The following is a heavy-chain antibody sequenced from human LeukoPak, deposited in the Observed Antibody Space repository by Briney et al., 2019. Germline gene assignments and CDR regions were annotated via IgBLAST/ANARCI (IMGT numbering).Heavy chain of an antibody. J-gene: IGHJ6*02. D-gene: IGHD1-26*01. Sequence: ASVKVSCKASGYTFTSYGISWVRQAPGQGLEWMGWISAYNGNTNYAQKLQGRVTMTTDTSTSTAYMELRSLRSDDTAVYYCARDVGPREGEHPGAYYYYYYGMDVWGQGTTVTVSS. V-gene: IGHV1-18*01. CDR3: ARDVGPREGEHPGAYYYYYYGMDV. CDR1: GYTFTSYG. CDR2: ISAYNGNT.